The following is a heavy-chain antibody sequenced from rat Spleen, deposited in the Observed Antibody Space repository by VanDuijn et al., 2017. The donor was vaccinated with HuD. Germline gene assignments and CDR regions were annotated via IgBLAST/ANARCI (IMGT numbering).Heavy chain of an antibody. J-gene: IGHJ2*01. V-gene: IGHV5-7*01. CDR3: ARHVRAPFDY. Sequence: EVQLVESGGGLVQPGRSLKLSCAASGFTFSDYNMAWVRQAPKKGLEWVATISYDGSSTYYGDSVKGRFTTSRDNAKSTLYLQMDSLRSEDTATYYCARHVRAPFDYWGQGVMVTVSS. CDR1: GFTFSDYN. D-gene: IGHD3-1*01. CDR2: ISYDGSST.